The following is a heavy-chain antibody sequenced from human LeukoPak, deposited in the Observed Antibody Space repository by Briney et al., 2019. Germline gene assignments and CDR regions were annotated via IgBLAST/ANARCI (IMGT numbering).Heavy chain of an antibody. D-gene: IGHD5-18*01. CDR2: MNPNSGNT. J-gene: IGHJ6*03. Sequence: ASVKVSCKASGGTFSSSAINWVRQATGQGLEWMGWMNPNSGNTGYVQKFQGRVTITRNTSISTAYMELSSLRSEDTAVYYCARRYSYGYGYYYYYMDVWGKGTTVTVSS. CDR3: ARRYSYGYGYYYYYMDV. V-gene: IGHV1-8*03. CDR1: GGTFSSSA.